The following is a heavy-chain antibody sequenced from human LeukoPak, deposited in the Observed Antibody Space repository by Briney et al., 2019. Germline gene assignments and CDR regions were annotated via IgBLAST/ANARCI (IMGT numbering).Heavy chain of an antibody. CDR1: GGSISSNAYY. D-gene: IGHD1-26*01. CDR2: IYSSVST. CDR3: AYSGSYGHLGY. Sequence: PSETLSLTCTVSGGSISSNAYYWAWIRQPPGKGLEWIGSIYSSVSTYYNPSLKSRVTISVDTSKNQSSLRLSSVTAADTALYYCAYSGSYGHLGYWGQGIPVTVAS. J-gene: IGHJ4*02. V-gene: IGHV4-39*01.